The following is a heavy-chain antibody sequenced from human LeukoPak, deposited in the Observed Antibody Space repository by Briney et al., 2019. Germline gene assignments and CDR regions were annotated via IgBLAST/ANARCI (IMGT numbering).Heavy chain of an antibody. J-gene: IGHJ4*02. CDR3: ARVGGYSGSYFYYFDY. Sequence: ASVKVSCKASDYPFTSYGISWVRQAPGQGLEWMGWISGYNGNTNYAQKLQGRVTMTTDTSTSTAYMELRSLRSDDTAVYYCARVGGYSGSYFYYFDYWGQGTLVTVSS. D-gene: IGHD1-26*01. CDR2: ISGYNGNT. V-gene: IGHV1-18*01. CDR1: DYPFTSYG.